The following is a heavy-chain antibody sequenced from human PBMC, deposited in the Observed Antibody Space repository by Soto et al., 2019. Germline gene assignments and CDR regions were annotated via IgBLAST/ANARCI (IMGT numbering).Heavy chain of an antibody. D-gene: IGHD6-6*01. Sequence: QIQLVQSGAEVKKPGASVKVSCKASGYTFTTYGITWLRQAPGQGLEWMGWISAYDGNTNYAQKLQGRVSMTTDPSTNTAYMELRSLRSDDTAVYYCARAPATAYSSSSFDYWGQGTLVTVSS. J-gene: IGHJ4*02. CDR1: GYTFTTYG. V-gene: IGHV1-18*04. CDR3: ARAPATAYSSSSFDY. CDR2: ISAYDGNT.